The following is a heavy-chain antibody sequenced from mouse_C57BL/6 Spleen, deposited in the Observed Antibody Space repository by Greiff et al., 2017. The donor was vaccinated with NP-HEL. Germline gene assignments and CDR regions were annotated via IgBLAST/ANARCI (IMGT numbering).Heavy chain of an antibody. D-gene: IGHD2-4*01. J-gene: IGHJ1*03. Sequence: QVQLQQPGAELVMPGASVKLSCKASGYTFTSYWMHWVKQRPGQGLEWIGEIDPSDSYTNYNQKFKGKSTLTVDKSSSTAYMQLSSLTSEDSAVYYCARSGDDYDVGKWYFDVWGTGTTVTVSS. CDR3: ARSGDDYDVGKWYFDV. CDR1: GYTFTSYW. V-gene: IGHV1-69*01. CDR2: IDPSDSYT.